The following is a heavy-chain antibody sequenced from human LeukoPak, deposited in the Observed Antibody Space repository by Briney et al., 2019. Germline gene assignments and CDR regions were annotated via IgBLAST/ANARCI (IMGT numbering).Heavy chain of an antibody. D-gene: IGHD6-19*01. CDR1: GGSISSYY. Sequence: SETLSLTCTVSGGSISSYYWSWIRQPPGKGLEWIGYIYYSGSTNYNPSLKSRVTISVDTSKNQFSLKLSSVTAADTAVYYCARGGSGCFDYWGQGTLVTASS. CDR3: ARGGSGCFDY. CDR2: IYYSGST. J-gene: IGHJ4*02. V-gene: IGHV4-59*08.